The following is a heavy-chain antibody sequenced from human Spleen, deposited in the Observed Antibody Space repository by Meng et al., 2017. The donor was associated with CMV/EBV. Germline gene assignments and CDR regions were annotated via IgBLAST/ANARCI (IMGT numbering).Heavy chain of an antibody. CDR2: SRNKANRYTT. CDR1: GFTVSSNY. D-gene: IGHD1-1*01. V-gene: IGHV3-72*01. Sequence: GESLKISCAASGFTVSSNYMSWVRQTPGKGLEWVGRSRNKANRYTTEYAASVKGRFTVSRDESKNSLYLQMNSLKTEDTAVYYCVRGYNSFDSWGQGTLVTVSS. J-gene: IGHJ4*02. CDR3: VRGYNSFDS.